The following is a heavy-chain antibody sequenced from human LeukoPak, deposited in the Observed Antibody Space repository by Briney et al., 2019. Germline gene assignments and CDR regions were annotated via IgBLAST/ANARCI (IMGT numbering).Heavy chain of an antibody. CDR1: GGSFSGYY. V-gene: IGHV4-34*01. CDR3: AEGGIAAAIGY. D-gene: IGHD6-13*01. Sequence: PSETLSLTCAVYGGSFSGYYWSWIRQPPGKGLEWIGEINHSGGTNYNPSLKSRVTISVDTSKNQFSLKLSSVTAADTAVYYCAEGGIAAAIGYWGQGTLVTVSS. CDR2: INHSGGT. J-gene: IGHJ4*02.